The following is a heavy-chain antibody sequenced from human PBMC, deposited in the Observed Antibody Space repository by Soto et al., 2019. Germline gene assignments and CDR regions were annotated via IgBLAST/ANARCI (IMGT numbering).Heavy chain of an antibody. D-gene: IGHD6-13*01. CDR3: AKLLAPAGTFDY. J-gene: IGHJ4*02. V-gene: IGHV3-23*01. CDR2: ISGSGGST. Sequence: PGGSLRLACAASGFTFSSYAMSWVRQAPGKGLEWVSAISGSGGSTYYADSVKGRFTISRDNSKNTLYLQMNSLRAEDTAVYYCAKLLAPAGTFDYWGQGTLVTVSS. CDR1: GFTFSSYA.